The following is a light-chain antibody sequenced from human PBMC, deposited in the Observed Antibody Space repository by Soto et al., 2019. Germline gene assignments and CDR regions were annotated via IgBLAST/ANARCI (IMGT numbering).Light chain of an antibody. CDR2: GNT. V-gene: IGLV1-40*01. J-gene: IGLJ2*01. CDR1: SSNIGAGYD. CDR3: QTYDTGVSGAI. Sequence: QSVLTQPPSVSGAPGQRVALSCAGTSSNIGAGYDVHWYQHLPGTAPKLLIFGNTNRPAGVPDRFSGSKSGTSASLAISGLQAADEGYYYCQTYDTGVSGAIFGGGTKLTVL.